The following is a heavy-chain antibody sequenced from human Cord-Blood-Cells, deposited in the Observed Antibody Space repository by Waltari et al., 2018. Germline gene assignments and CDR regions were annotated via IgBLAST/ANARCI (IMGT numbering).Heavy chain of an antibody. D-gene: IGHD3-22*01. J-gene: IGHJ4*02. Sequence: QVQLVESGGGVVQPGRSLRLSCAASGFTFSSYGMHWVRQAPGKGLEWVAVIWDDGSNKYYAGAVKGRFTISRDNSKNTLYLQMNSLRAEDTAVYYCARGGYYYDGWGQGTLVTVSS. CDR3: ARGGYYYDG. V-gene: IGHV3-33*01. CDR2: IWDDGSNK. CDR1: GFTFSSYG.